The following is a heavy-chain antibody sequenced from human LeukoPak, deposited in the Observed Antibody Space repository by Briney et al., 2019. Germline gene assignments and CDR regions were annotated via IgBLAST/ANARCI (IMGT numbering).Heavy chain of an antibody. CDR3: TTQYPASGSYNY. J-gene: IGHJ4*02. CDR2: IKSKTEGVTT. V-gene: IGHV3-15*01. Sequence: GGSLRLSCAASGFAFSNAWMNWVRQAPGKGLEWVAHIKSKTEGVTTDYAAPVKVRFTISRDDSKNTLYLQMNSLKTEDTAVYYCTTQYPASGSYNYWGQGALVTVSS. D-gene: IGHD1-26*01. CDR1: GFAFSNAW.